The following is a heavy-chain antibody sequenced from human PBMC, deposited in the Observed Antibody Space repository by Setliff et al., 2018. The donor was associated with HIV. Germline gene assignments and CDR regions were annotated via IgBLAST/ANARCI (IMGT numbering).Heavy chain of an antibody. J-gene: IGHJ4*02. V-gene: IGHV4-39*07. Sequence: SETLSLTCTVSGGSISSSNYYWGWIRQPPGKGLEWIGSGSIFYSGSTYYSPSLKSRVTMSVDRSNKQFSLKLSSMTAADTAVYYCAPWIQLGNGGYFDYWGQGTLVTVSS. CDR3: APWIQLGNGGYFDY. CDR1: GGSISSSNYY. D-gene: IGHD5-18*01. CDR2: IFYSGST.